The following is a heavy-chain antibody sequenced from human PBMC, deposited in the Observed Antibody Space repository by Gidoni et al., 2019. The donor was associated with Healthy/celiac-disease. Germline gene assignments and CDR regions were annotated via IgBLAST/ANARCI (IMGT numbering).Heavy chain of an antibody. CDR2: ISYDGSNK. D-gene: IGHD3-16*01. CDR1: GFTFSSYA. CDR3: ARDGGTWGGDPCDY. V-gene: IGHV3-30*01. J-gene: IGHJ4*02. Sequence: QVQLVESGGGVVQPGRSLRLSCAAAGFTFSSYAMHWVRQAPGKGLEWVAVISYDGSNKYYADSVKGRFTISRDNSKNTLYLQMNSLRAEDTAVYYCARDGGTWGGDPCDYWGQGTLVTVSS.